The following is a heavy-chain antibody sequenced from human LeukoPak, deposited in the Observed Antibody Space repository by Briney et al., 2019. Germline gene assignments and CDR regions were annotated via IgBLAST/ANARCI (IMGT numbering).Heavy chain of an antibody. CDR2: ISSNGGST. Sequence: PGGSLRLSCAASGFTFSSYAMHWVRQAPGKGLEYVSAISSNGGSTYYANSVKDRFTISRDNSKNTLYLQLGSLRAEDMAVYYCARSESLYFDYWGQGTLVTVSS. CDR3: ARSESLYFDY. V-gene: IGHV3-64*01. CDR1: GFTFSSYA. J-gene: IGHJ4*02.